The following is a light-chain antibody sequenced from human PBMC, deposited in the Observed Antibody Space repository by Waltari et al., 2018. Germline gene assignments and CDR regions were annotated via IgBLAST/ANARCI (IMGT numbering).Light chain of an antibody. J-gene: IGLJ3*02. CDR2: DVS. V-gene: IGLV2-14*03. CDR3: SSYTTNTRV. CDR1: SGALVIGNR. Sequence: QSALPQPASVSGSPGQSITISCTGTSGALVIGNRVSWYQQYPGKAPKLMIYDVSSRPSGVSDRFSGSKSGNTASLTISGLQVEDEADYYCSSYTTNTRVFGGGTKLTVL.